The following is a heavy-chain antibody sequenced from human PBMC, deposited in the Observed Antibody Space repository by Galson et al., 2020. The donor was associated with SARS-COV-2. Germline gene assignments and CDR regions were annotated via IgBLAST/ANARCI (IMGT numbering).Heavy chain of an antibody. CDR3: AKDIERWELRYYYGMDV. V-gene: IGHV3-30*18. D-gene: IGHD1-26*01. J-gene: IGHJ6*02. CDR2: ISYDGTNE. Sequence: GESLKISCAASGFTFSSYGMHWVRQAPGKGLEWVAVISYDGTNEFYADSVKGRFTISRDNSNNTLYLQMNSLRTEDTALYYCAKDIERWELRYYYGMDVWGQGTTVTVSS. CDR1: GFTFSSYG.